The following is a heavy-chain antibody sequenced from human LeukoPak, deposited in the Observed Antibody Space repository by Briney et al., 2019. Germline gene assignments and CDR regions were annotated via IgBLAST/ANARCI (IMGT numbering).Heavy chain of an antibody. V-gene: IGHV3-23*01. Sequence: PGGSLRLSCAASGFTFSRYWMSWIRQAPVKGLEWVSIISGSGGSTYYADSVKGRFTISRDNSKNTLYLQMNSLRAEDTAVYYCAVCHWHSSGCRNDYWGQGTLVTVSS. CDR2: ISGSGGST. D-gene: IGHD6-19*01. CDR1: GFTFSRYW. J-gene: IGHJ4*02. CDR3: AVCHWHSSGCRNDY.